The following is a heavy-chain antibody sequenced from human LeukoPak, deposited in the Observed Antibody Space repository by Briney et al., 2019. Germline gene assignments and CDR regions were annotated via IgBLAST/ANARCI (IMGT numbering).Heavy chain of an antibody. CDR3: ARSSYSSSSSV. Sequence: GGSLRLSCAVSGFTSGGFWMSWSRQAPGKGLEWVASINSDGSEGYYADVVKGRFTISRDNAKNSLYLQINSLRAEDTAVYYCARSSYSSSSSVWGQGTMVTVSS. V-gene: IGHV3-7*03. CDR1: GFTSGGFW. J-gene: IGHJ3*01. D-gene: IGHD6-6*01. CDR2: INSDGSEG.